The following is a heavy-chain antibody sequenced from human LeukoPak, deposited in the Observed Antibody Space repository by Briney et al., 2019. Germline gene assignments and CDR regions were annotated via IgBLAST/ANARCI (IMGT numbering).Heavy chain of an antibody. V-gene: IGHV4-38-2*01. CDR3: ARQRRYSSGWFSYFDY. CDR1: GYSISSGYY. D-gene: IGHD6-19*01. J-gene: IGHJ4*02. CDR2: IFYRGST. Sequence: KPSETLSLTCAVSGYSISSGYYWGWIRPPPGKGLEWIGNIFYRGSTYYNPSLRGRVTISVDTSKNQFSLKLSSVTAADTAMYYCARQRRYSSGWFSYFDYWGQGTLVTVS.